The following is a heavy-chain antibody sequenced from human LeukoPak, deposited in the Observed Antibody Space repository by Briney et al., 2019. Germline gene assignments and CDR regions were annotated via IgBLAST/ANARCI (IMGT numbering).Heavy chain of an antibody. CDR2: ISSSGSTI. D-gene: IGHD3-10*01. CDR1: GFTFSSYE. CDR3: AKQLGAVWFGEPDFYMDV. V-gene: IGHV3-48*03. Sequence: GGSLRLSCAASGFTFSSYEMNWVRQAPGKGLEWVSYISSSGSTIYYADSVKGRFTISRDNAKNSLYLQMNSLRAEDTAVYYCAKQLGAVWFGEPDFYMDVWGKGTTVAISS. J-gene: IGHJ6*03.